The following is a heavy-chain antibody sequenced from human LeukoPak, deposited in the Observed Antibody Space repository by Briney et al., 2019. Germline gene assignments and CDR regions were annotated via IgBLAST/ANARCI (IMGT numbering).Heavy chain of an antibody. CDR2: FKGSGDST. CDR3: AKTRPLDSSSWSHGDY. Sequence: GSLRLSFAASGFYFSSYAMSWGRPAPGKGLGGVSGFKGSGDSTYYGDSVKGRFTISRDNSKNTLYLQMNSLRAEDTAVYYCAKTRPLDSSSWSHGDYWGQGTLVTVSS. D-gene: IGHD6-13*01. J-gene: IGHJ4*02. V-gene: IGHV3-23*01. CDR1: GFYFSSYA.